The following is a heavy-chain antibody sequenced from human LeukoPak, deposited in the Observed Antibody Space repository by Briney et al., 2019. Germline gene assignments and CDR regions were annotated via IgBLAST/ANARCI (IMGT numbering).Heavy chain of an antibody. CDR1: GGSISSYY. CDR2: IYYSGST. Sequence: PSETLSLTCTVSGGSISSYYWSWIRQPPGKGLEWIGYIYYSGSTNYNPSLKSRVTISVDTSKNQFSLKLSSVTAADTAVYYCAGYGSGSYNFDYWGQGTLVTVSS. CDR3: AGYGSGSYNFDY. J-gene: IGHJ4*02. D-gene: IGHD3-10*01. V-gene: IGHV4-59*01.